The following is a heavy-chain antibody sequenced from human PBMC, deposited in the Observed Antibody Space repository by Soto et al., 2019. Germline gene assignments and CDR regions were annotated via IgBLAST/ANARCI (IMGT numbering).Heavy chain of an antibody. CDR2: INVANGDT. D-gene: IGHD6-19*01. CDR1: GYRFTDYC. J-gene: IGHJ4*02. V-gene: IGHV1-3*01. CDR3: AREWLDLRAFIYASGY. Sequence: QVQLVQSGAEVKKPGASVKVSCKASGYRFTDYCMHWVRQAPGQGLEWMGWINVANGDTKYSQKLQGRVTISRDTSANTAYLDLSSLESEDTAVYYCAREWLDLRAFIYASGYWGQGTLVTVSS.